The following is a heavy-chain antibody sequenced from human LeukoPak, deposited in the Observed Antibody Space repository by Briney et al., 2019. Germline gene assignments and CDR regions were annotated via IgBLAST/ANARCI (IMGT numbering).Heavy chain of an antibody. J-gene: IGHJ4*02. V-gene: IGHV1-69*05. CDR2: IIPVFGTT. CDR1: GGTGGTFSSYA. D-gene: IGHD6-19*01. Sequence: ASVKVSCKASGGTGGTFSSYAINWVRQAPGQGLEWMGGIIPVFGTTNYAQKFQARVTITTDESTSTVYMELSSLRSEDTAVYYCATGAPDGSGWYLYYFDYWGQGTLVAVSS. CDR3: ATGAPDGSGWYLYYFDY.